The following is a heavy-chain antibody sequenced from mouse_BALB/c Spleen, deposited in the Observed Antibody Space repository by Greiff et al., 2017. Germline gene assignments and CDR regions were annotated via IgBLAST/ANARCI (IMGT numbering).Heavy chain of an antibody. D-gene: IGHD2-10*02. J-gene: IGHJ2*01. Sequence: EVKLMESGGGLVKPGGSLKLSCAASGFTFSDYYMYWVRQTPEKRLEWVATISDGGSYTYYPDSVKGRFTISRDNAKNNLYLQMSSLKSKDTAMYYCVLVRGFDYWGQGTTLTVSS. CDR2: ISDGGSYT. CDR3: VLVRGFDY. CDR1: GFTFSDYY. V-gene: IGHV5-4*02.